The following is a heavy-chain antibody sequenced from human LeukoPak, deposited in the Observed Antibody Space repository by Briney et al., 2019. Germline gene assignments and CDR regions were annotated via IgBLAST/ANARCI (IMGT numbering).Heavy chain of an antibody. CDR3: ARDNDFDY. J-gene: IGHJ4*02. CDR2: IYPGGGST. Sequence: ASVKVSCKASGYTFTSYYIHWVRQAPGHGLEWMGIIYPGGGSTSYAQKFQGRVTMTRDMSTSTVYMELSSLRSEDTAVYYCARDNDFDYWGQGTLVTVSS. CDR1: GYTFTSYY. D-gene: IGHD2-8*01. V-gene: IGHV1-46*01.